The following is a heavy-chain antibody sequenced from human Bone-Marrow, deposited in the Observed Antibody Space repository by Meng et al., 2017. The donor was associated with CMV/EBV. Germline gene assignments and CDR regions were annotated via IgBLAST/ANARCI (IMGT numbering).Heavy chain of an antibody. CDR1: GFTFSDYY. V-gene: IGHV3-11*04. Sequence: GESLKISCAASGFTFSDYYMSWIRQAPGKGLEWVSYISRSGSTIYYADSVKGRFTISRDNAKNSLYLQMNSLRAEDTAVYYCARGHILGDDAFDIWGQGPRVTVSS. CDR3: ARGHILGDDAFDI. J-gene: IGHJ3*02. CDR2: ISRSGSTI. D-gene: IGHD3-16*01.